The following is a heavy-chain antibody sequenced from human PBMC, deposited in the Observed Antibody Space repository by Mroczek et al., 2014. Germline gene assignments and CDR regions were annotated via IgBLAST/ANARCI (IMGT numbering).Heavy chain of an antibody. CDR1: GGSISSYY. Sequence: QVQLQESGPGLVKPSETLSLTCTVSGGSISSYYWSWIRQPPGKGLEWIGYIYYSGSTNYNPSLKSRVTISVDTSKNQFSLKLSSVTAADTAVYYCARGYCSSTSCPLDYYYYGMDVWGQGTTVTVSS. J-gene: IGHJ6*02. CDR3: ARGYCSSTSCPLDYYYYGMDV. V-gene: IGHV4-59*01. D-gene: IGHD2-2*01. CDR2: IYYSGST.